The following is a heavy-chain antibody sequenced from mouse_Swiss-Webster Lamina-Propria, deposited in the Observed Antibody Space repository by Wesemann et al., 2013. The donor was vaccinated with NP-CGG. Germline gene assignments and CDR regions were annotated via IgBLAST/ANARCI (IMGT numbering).Heavy chain of an antibody. Sequence: AELVKPGASVKMSCKASGYTFTSYNMHWVKQTPGQGLEWIGAIYPGNGDTSYNQKFKGKATLTADKSSSTAYMQLSSLTSEDSAVYYCARTEWFHYYAMDYWGQGTSVTVSS. CDR3: ARTEWFHYYAMDY. D-gene: IGHD2-2*01. J-gene: IGHJ4*01. CDR1: GYTFTSYN. V-gene: IGHV1-12*01. CDR2: IYPGNGDT.